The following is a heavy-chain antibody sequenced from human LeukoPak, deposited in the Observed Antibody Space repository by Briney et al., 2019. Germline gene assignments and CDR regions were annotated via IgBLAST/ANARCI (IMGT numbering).Heavy chain of an antibody. J-gene: IGHJ4*02. V-gene: IGHV3-43*01. CDR1: GFTFHDYT. CDR2: ISWDGGST. Sequence: GGSLRLSCAASGFTFHDYTMHWVRQTPGKGLEWVSLISWDGGSTFYVDSVKGRFTISRDNSKNSLYLQMNSLRSEDTAVYFCATDRVYRSSGRSWGFFDYWGQGTLVIVSS. CDR3: ATDRVYRSSGRSWGFFDY. D-gene: IGHD6-19*01.